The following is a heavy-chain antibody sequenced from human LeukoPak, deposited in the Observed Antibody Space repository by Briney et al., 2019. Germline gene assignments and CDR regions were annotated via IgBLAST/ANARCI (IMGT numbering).Heavy chain of an antibody. CDR2: ISAYNGNT. D-gene: IGHD3-22*01. V-gene: IGHV1-18*01. J-gene: IGHJ4*02. Sequence: ASVKVSCKASGYTFTSYGISWVRQAPGQGLEWMGWISAYNGNTNYAQKLQGRVTMTTDTSTSTAYMELRSLRAEDTAVYYCATSQKRYYYDSLKLNGFDYWGQGTLVTVSS. CDR1: GYTFTSYG. CDR3: ATSQKRYYYDSLKLNGFDY.